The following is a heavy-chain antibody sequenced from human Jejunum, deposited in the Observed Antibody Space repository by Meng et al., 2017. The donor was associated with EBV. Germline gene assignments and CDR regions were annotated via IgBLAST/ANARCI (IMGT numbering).Heavy chain of an antibody. CDR3: ARDVNYVPDY. CDR1: GYTFSSYG. V-gene: IGHV1-18*01. CDR2: ISTNSGNT. J-gene: IGHJ4*02. D-gene: IGHD3-10*02. Sequence: QVHLVQSGAEVKKPGASVKVSCKASGYTFSSYGITWVRQAPGQGLEWMGWISTNSGNTNYAEKFQGRVTMTADPSTTTAYMELRSLGSDDSAVYYCARDVNYVPDYWGQGTLVTVSS.